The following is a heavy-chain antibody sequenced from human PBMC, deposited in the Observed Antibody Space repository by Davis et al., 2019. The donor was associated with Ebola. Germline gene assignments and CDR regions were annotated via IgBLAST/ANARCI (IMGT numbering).Heavy chain of an antibody. Sequence: GESLKISCAASGFTFSDYYMSWIRQAPGKGLEWVSYISSSSSYTNYADSVKGRFTISRDNSKNTLYLQMNSLRAEDTAVYYCAREGAMEGGDGMDVWGQGTTVIVSS. J-gene: IGHJ6*02. D-gene: IGHD5-18*01. CDR3: AREGAMEGGDGMDV. CDR1: GFTFSDYY. CDR2: ISSSSSYT. V-gene: IGHV3-11*05.